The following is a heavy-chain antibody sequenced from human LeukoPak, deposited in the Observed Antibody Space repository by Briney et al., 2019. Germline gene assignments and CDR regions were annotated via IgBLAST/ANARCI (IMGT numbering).Heavy chain of an antibody. CDR2: IYSGGST. D-gene: IGHD3-16*02. J-gene: IGHJ5*02. CDR1: GFTVSSNY. CDR3: ARETSGGVIAPGWFDP. Sequence: GGSLRLSCAASGFTVSSNYMSWVRQAPGKGLEWVSVIYSGGSTYYADSVKGRFTISRDNSKNTLYLQMNSLRAEDTAVYYCARETSGGVIAPGWFDPWGQGTLVTVSS. V-gene: IGHV3-53*01.